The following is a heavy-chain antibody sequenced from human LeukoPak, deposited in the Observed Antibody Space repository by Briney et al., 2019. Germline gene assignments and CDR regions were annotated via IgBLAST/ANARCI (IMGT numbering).Heavy chain of an antibody. CDR3: AKMLEWLLYLDY. Sequence: GGSLRLSCAASGFTFSSYAMSWVRQAPGKGLEWVSAISGSGGSTYYADSVKGRFTISRDNYKNTLYLQMNSLRAEDTAVYYCAKMLEWLLYLDYWGQGTLVTVSS. D-gene: IGHD3-3*01. CDR2: ISGSGGST. V-gene: IGHV3-23*01. J-gene: IGHJ4*02. CDR1: GFTFSSYA.